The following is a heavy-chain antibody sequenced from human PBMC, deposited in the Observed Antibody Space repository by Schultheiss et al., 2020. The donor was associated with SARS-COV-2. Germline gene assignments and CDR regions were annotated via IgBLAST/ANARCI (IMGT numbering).Heavy chain of an antibody. CDR2: ISGSGGST. J-gene: IGHJ4*02. Sequence: GGSLRLSCAASGFTFSSYAMSWVRQAPGKGLEWVSAISGSGGSTYYADSVKGRFTISRDNSKNTLYLQMNSLRAEDTAVYYCARGGAYDILTGYYPYFDYWGQGTLVTVSS. CDR3: ARGGAYDILTGYYPYFDY. V-gene: IGHV3-23*01. D-gene: IGHD3-9*01. CDR1: GFTFSSYA.